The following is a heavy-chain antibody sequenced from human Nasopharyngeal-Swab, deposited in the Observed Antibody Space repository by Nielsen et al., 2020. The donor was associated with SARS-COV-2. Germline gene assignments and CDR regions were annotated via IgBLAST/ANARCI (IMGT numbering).Heavy chain of an antibody. CDR3: ARCDGYNSADY. V-gene: IGHV5-51*01. D-gene: IGHD5-24*01. J-gene: IGHJ4*02. Sequence: GGSLRLSCKGSGSSFTSYWISWVRQMPGKGLEWMGIIYPGDSDTRYIPSFQGQVTISADKSISTAYLQWSSLKASDTAMYYCARCDGYNSADYWGQGTLVTVSS. CDR1: GSSFTSYW. CDR2: IYPGDSDT.